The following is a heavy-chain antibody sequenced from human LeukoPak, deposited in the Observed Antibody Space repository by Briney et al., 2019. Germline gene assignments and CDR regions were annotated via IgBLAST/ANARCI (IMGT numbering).Heavy chain of an antibody. V-gene: IGHV4-31*03. CDR3: ARVKVLRFLEWFLDF. D-gene: IGHD3-3*01. Sequence: PSQTLSHTCTVSGSSVSSDEYYWSWVRQYPGKGLEWIGYVYYSGSSYYIPSLESRVTMSVEVSKNQFSLELRSVTAADTAVYYCARVKVLRFLEWFLDFWGQGALVTVSS. CDR1: GSSVSSDEYY. J-gene: IGHJ4*02. CDR2: VYYSGSS.